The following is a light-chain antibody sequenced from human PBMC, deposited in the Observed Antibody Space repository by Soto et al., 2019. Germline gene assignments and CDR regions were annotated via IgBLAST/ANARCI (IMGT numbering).Light chain of an antibody. CDR2: GVT. Sequence: QSALTQPASVSGSPGQSITISCTGTSSDIGAYNYVSWYQQHPGKAPKLIIYGVTNRPPGISDRLSGSKSGNTASLIISGLQAEDEADYYCSSYSASTTPWVFGGGTKLTVL. V-gene: IGLV2-14*01. J-gene: IGLJ3*02. CDR3: SSYSASTTPWV. CDR1: SSDIGAYNY.